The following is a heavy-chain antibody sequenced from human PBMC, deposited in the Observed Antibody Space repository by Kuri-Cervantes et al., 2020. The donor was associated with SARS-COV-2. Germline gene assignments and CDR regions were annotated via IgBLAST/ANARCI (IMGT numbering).Heavy chain of an antibody. V-gene: IGHV5-51*01. J-gene: IGHJ4*02. CDR2: IYPGDSDT. CDR1: EYSFSTSW. D-gene: IGHD3-10*01. CDR3: ARLRGDMGAILPLDYFDY. Sequence: GGSLRLSCKGSEYSFSTSWIGWVRQMPGKGLQWMAIIYPGDSDTRYSPSFQGHVTISADESISTAYLQWSSLKASDTAMYYCARLRGDMGAILPLDYFDYWGQGTLVTVSS.